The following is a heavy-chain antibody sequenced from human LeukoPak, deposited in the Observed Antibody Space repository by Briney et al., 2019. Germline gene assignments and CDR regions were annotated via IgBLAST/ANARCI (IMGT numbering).Heavy chain of an antibody. CDR3: AQGNGDYRNP. V-gene: IGHV3-53*01. Sequence: PGGSLRLSCAASGFAVSSNYMSWVRQAPGKGLEWVSVIYSGGSTYYADSVKGRFTISRDNSKSTLYIQMNSLRAEGTAVYYCAQGNGDYRNPWGQGTLVTVSS. J-gene: IGHJ5*02. CDR2: IYSGGST. D-gene: IGHD4-17*01. CDR1: GFAVSSNY.